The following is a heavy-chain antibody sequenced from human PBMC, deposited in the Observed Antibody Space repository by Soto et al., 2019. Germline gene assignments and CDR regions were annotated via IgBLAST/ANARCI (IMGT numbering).Heavy chain of an antibody. CDR3: ARGGRLDPDICSGYSVPRSNWFDS. CDR2: INHSGST. J-gene: IGHJ5*01. D-gene: IGHD3-9*01. Sequence: SETLSLTCAVYGGSFSGYYWSWIRQPPGKGLEWIGEINHSGSTNYDPSLESRVTISVDTSKNQFSLKLSSVTAADTAVYYCARGGRLDPDICSGYSVPRSNWFDSWGQGTLVPVSS. CDR1: GGSFSGYY. V-gene: IGHV4-34*01.